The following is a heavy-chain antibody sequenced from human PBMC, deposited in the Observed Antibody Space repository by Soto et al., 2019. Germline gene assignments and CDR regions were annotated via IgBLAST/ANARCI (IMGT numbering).Heavy chain of an antibody. D-gene: IGHD3-10*01. CDR2: IDHSGYT. V-gene: IGHV4-34*01. J-gene: IGHJ3*02. CDR1: GGSFSGYY. CDR3: ARGKYYGSGSYYPI. Sequence: PSETLSLTXGVYGGSFSGYYWGWIRQPPGKGLEWIGEIDHSGYTDNNPSLKSRLTISVDTSKNQFSLKLSSVTAADTAVYYCARGKYYGSGSYYPIWSQGTMVTVSS.